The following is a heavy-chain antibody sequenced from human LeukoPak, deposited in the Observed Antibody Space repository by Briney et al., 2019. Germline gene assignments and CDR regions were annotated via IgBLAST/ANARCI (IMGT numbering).Heavy chain of an antibody. CDR1: EFSFNNYA. D-gene: IGHD3-10*01. CDR2: ISVSDGST. CDR3: AKDWKFYYVSGSFFPDN. Sequence: GGSLRLSCAASEFSFNNYAMAWVRQAPGKGPEWVSTISVSDGSTWYADSVKGRFTISRDNSKNSLYLHMNSLIPEDTAVYFCAKDWKFYYVSGSFFPDNWGQGTLVTVSS. V-gene: IGHV3-23*01. J-gene: IGHJ4*02.